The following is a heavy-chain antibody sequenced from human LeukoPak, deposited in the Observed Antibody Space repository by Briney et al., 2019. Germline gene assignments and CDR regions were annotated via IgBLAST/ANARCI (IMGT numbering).Heavy chain of an antibody. D-gene: IGHD3-22*01. J-gene: IGHJ4*02. Sequence: SETLSLTCTVSGGSITSGDYYWSWVRQPPGKGLEWIGYFYYSGSTSYCPSLKSRVTISADTSKNQFSLKLNSVTAADTAVYYCANSPMYYDTSRYSFFDYWGQGTLVTVSS. CDR1: GGSITSGDYY. V-gene: IGHV4-30-4*01. CDR3: ANSPMYYDTSRYSFFDY. CDR2: FYYSGST.